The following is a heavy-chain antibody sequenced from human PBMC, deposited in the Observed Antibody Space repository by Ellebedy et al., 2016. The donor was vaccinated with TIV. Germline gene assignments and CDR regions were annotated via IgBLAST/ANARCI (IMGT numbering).Heavy chain of an antibody. CDR3: ARGYYYANYFDY. J-gene: IGHJ4*02. Sequence: MPGGSLRLSCAVYGGSFSGYYWSWIRQPPGKGLEWIWEINHSGSTNYNPSLKSRVTVSVDTSKNQFSLNLSSVTAADTAVYYCARGYYYANYFDYWGQGTLVTVSS. V-gene: IGHV4-34*01. D-gene: IGHD3-10*01. CDR1: GGSFSGYY. CDR2: INHSGST.